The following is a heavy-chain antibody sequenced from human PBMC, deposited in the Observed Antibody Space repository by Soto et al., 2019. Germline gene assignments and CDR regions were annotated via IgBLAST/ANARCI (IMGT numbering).Heavy chain of an antibody. CDR2: INSDGTST. Sequence: EVQLVESGGGLVQPGGSLRLSCAASGCTFSRHWMHWVRQAPGKGLVWVSRINSDGTSTNYADSVKGRFTISRDNAKNTLYLQMNSLRGEDTAVYHCASPYTATIHNGLNSWGQGTLVTVSS. CDR3: ASPYTATIHNGLNS. V-gene: IGHV3-74*01. D-gene: IGHD5-12*01. J-gene: IGHJ4*02. CDR1: GCTFSRHW.